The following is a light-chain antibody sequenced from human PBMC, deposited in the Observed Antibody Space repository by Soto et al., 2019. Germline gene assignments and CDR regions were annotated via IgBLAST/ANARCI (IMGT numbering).Light chain of an antibody. J-gene: IGKJ3*01. CDR2: AAS. V-gene: IGKV1-39*01. Sequence: DIQMTQSPSSLSASVGDRVIITCRASQSITRYLNWYQQKPGKAPKLLIYAASSLQSGVPSRFSGSGSGTDFPLTINSLQPEDFASYYCQQSDSAPLTFGPGTKVDIK. CDR3: QQSDSAPLT. CDR1: QSITRY.